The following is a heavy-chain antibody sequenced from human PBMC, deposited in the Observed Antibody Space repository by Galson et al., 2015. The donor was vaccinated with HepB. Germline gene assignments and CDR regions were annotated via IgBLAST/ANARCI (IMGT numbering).Heavy chain of an antibody. CDR2: ISTDSSTI. J-gene: IGHJ4*02. V-gene: IGHV3-48*02. CDR3: AGTKYLDY. D-gene: IGHD1/OR15-1a*01. Sequence: SLRLSCAVSGFTFRKCSMNWVRQAPGQGLEWVAYISTDSSTINYADSVKGRFTISRDNAENSLYLEMNSLRDEDTAVYYCAGTKYLDYWGQGTLVTVSS. CDR1: GFTFRKCS.